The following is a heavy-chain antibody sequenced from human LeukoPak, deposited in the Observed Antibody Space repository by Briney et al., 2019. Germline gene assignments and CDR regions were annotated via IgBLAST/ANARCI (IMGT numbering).Heavy chain of an antibody. J-gene: IGHJ2*01. CDR3: ARPIAVASNWYFDL. CDR2: IYHSGST. V-gene: IGHV4-38-2*02. Sequence: SETLSLTCTVSGYSISSGYYWGWIRQPPGKGLEWIGSIYHSGSTYYNPSLKSRVTISVDTSKNQFSLKLSSVTAADTAVYYCARPIAVASNWYFDLWGRGTLVTVSS. CDR1: GYSISSGYY. D-gene: IGHD6-19*01.